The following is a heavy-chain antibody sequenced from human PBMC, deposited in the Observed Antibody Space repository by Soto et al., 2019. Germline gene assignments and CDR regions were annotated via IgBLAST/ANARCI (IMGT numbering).Heavy chain of an antibody. V-gene: IGHV3-48*03. CDR3: VSQARDD. CDR1: GFTFSSYE. Sequence: PGGSLRLSCAASGFTFSSYEMNWVRQAPGKGLEWVSYISSSGSTIYYPDSVKGRFTISRDNAENSLYLQMSSLRVEDTAIYYCVSQARDDWGQGTLVTVSS. J-gene: IGHJ4*02. CDR2: ISSSGSTI.